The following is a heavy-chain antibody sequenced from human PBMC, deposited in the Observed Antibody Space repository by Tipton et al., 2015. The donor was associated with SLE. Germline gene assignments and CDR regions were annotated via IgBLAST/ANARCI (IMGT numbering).Heavy chain of an antibody. CDR3: ARDRIAAAAKGDAFDI. D-gene: IGHD6-13*01. V-gene: IGHV3-21*01. CDR2: ISSSSSYI. CDR1: RFTFSSYA. Sequence: GSLRLSCAASRFTFSSYAMTWVRQAPGKGLEWVSSISSSSSYIYYADSVKGRFTISRDNAKNSLYLQMNSLRAEDTAVYYCARDRIAAAAKGDAFDIWGQGTMVTVSS. J-gene: IGHJ3*02.